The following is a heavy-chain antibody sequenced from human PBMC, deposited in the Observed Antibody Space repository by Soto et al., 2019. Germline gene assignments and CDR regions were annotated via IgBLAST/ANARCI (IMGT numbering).Heavy chain of an antibody. J-gene: IGHJ5*02. Sequence: SETLSLTCAVYGASFCGYYWSWIRQPPGKGLEWIGEINHSGSTNYNPSLKSRVTISVDTSKNQFSLKLSSVTAADTAVYYCAREAAGILNWFDPWGQGTLVTVS. D-gene: IGHD6-25*01. CDR3: AREAAGILNWFDP. CDR1: GASFCGYY. V-gene: IGHV4-34*01. CDR2: INHSGST.